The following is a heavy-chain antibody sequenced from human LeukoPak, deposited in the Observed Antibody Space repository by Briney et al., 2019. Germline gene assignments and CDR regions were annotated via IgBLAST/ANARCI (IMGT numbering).Heavy chain of an antibody. J-gene: IGHJ2*01. Sequence: PGGSLGSSCQAPGFTLANMAWSWVGQAQGKGWPWTPAISGSGDSTYYADPVKGRFTISRDNSKNTLYLQMDSLRAEDTAVYYCAKGLMRTVTSYWYFDLWGRGTLVTVSS. V-gene: IGHV3-23*01. CDR1: GFTLANMA. CDR3: AKGLMRTVTSYWYFDL. D-gene: IGHD4-17*01. CDR2: ISGSGDST.